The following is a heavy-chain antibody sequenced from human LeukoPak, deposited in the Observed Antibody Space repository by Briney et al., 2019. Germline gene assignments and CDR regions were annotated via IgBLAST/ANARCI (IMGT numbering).Heavy chain of an antibody. Sequence: SETLSLTCTVSGGSISSYYWSWIRQPPGKGLEWIGYIYYSGSTNYNPSLKSRVTISVDTSKNQFSLKLSSVTAADTAVYYCARHVSNYYGSGTYYFDYWGQGTLVTVSS. D-gene: IGHD3-10*01. CDR2: IYYSGST. CDR3: ARHVSNYYGSGTYYFDY. V-gene: IGHV4-59*08. J-gene: IGHJ4*02. CDR1: GGSISSYY.